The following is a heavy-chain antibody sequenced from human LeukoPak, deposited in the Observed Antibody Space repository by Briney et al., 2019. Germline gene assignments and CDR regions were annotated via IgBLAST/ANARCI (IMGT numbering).Heavy chain of an antibody. CDR3: ARDLPGYDAFDI. V-gene: IGHV1-69*13. CDR1: VGTFSSYA. CDR2: IIPIFGTA. Sequence: SVRVSCKASVGTFSSYAISWVRQAPGQGLEWMGGIIPIFGTANYAQKFQGRVTITADESTSTAYMELSSLRSEDTAVYYCARDLPGYDAFDIWGQGTMVTVSS. D-gene: IGHD6-13*01. J-gene: IGHJ3*02.